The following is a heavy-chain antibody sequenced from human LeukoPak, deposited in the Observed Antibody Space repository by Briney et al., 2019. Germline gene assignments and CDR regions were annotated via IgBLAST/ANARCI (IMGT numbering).Heavy chain of an antibody. CDR1: GFTFDSYA. CDR3: AKYGVDCSSTRCYPLYYMDV. D-gene: IGHD2-2*01. J-gene: IGHJ6*03. CDR2: ISGGGGIT. V-gene: IGHV3-23*01. Sequence: PGGSLSLSCAASGFTFDSYAMTWVRQAPGKGLEWVSSISGGGGITNYADSVKGRFTISRDNSKYTLFLQMNSLRAEDTAVYYCAKYGVDCSSTRCYPLYYMDVWGKGTPVTVSS.